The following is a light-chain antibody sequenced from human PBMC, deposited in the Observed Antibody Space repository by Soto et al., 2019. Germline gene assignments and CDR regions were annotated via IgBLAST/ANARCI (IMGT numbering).Light chain of an antibody. J-gene: IGKJ1*01. V-gene: IGKV3-11*01. CDR1: QSVSSY. CDR2: DAS. Sequence: DIVLPQSPATLSLSPGERATLSCRASQSVSSYLAWYQQKPGQAPRLLIYDASNRATGIPARFSGSGSGTDFTLTISSLEPEDFAVYYCQQRSNWPPTFGQGTKVDI. CDR3: QQRSNWPPT.